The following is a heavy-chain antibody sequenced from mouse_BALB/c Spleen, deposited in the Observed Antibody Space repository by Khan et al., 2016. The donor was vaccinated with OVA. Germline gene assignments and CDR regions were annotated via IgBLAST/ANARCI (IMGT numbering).Heavy chain of an antibody. V-gene: IGHV3-2*02. CDR2: ISYSGST. J-gene: IGHJ2*01. D-gene: IGHD1-2*01. Sequence: EVKLLESGPGLVKPSQSLSLTCTVTGYSLTSGYGWNWIRQFPGNKLEWMGYISYSGSTNYNPIPKSRINIKRDTSKNKFFLQFNSITTEDTATYDCAKSARIKYWGQGTTLTVSS. CDR3: AKSARIKY. CDR1: GYSLTSGYG.